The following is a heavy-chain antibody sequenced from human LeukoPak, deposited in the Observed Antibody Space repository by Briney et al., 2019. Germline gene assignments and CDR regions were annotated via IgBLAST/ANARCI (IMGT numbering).Heavy chain of an antibody. J-gene: IGHJ4*02. D-gene: IGHD1-14*01. CDR3: AKVRRPAIPTFCFDY. Sequence: PGGSLRLSCAASGFSFSSYAASWVRQAPGKGLEWVSVITGNDNTAYYADSVRGRFTASRDNSKNTVFLQMNGLRAEDTAVYYCAKVRRPAIPTFCFDYGGQGTLVTVSS. CDR1: GFSFSSYA. V-gene: IGHV3-23*01. CDR2: ITGNDNTA.